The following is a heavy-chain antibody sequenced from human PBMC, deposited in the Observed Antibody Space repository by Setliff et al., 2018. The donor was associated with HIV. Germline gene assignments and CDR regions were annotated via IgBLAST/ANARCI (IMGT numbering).Heavy chain of an antibody. V-gene: IGHV4-38-2*02. CDR1: GYSISSGYY. CDR2: IYHSGIT. CDR3: ARLGYSGSLVGPFDI. Sequence: SETLSLTCTVSGYSISSGYYWGWIRQHQGKGLEWLGSIYHSGITHYNSSLKSRVTISVDTSKNQFSLNPTSVTAADTAVYYCARLGYSGSLVGPFDIWGQGTMVTVSS. D-gene: IGHD1-26*01. J-gene: IGHJ3*02.